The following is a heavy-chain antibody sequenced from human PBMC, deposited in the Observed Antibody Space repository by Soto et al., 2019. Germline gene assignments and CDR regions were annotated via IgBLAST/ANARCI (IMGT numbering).Heavy chain of an antibody. D-gene: IGHD3-16*02. V-gene: IGHV4-31*11. CDR1: GVYISSDAYY. Sequence: QVRLQESGPGLVKASETLFLSCAVSGVYISSDAYYWSWIRQRPGKGLEWIGHFSHRGNMFYNPSLRSRVTMSADTSTNPFSLELTSVTAADTAVYYCARYRFTATWSKFDYLVQGTLVNVSS. CDR2: FSHRGNM. J-gene: IGHJ4*02. CDR3: ARYRFTATWSKFDY.